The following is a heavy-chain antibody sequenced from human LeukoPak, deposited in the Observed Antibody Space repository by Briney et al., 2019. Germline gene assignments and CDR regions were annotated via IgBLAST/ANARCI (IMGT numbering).Heavy chain of an antibody. CDR3: ARAPILEYQLIDY. CDR1: GSTFSSYS. J-gene: IGHJ4*02. Sequence: KPGGSLRLSCAASGSTFSSYSMNWVRQAPGKGLEWVSSISSSSSYIYYAGSVKGRFTISRDNAKNSLYLQVNSLRAEDTAVYYCARAPILEYQLIDYWGQGTLVTVSS. CDR2: ISSSSSYI. D-gene: IGHD2-2*01. V-gene: IGHV3-21*01.